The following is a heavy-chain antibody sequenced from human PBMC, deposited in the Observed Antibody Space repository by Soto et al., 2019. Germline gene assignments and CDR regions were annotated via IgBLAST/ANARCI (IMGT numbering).Heavy chain of an antibody. Sequence: GASVKVSCKASGYTFTSYYMHWVRQAPGQGLEWMGIINPSGGSTSYAQKFQGRVTMTRDTSTSTVYMELSSLRSEDTAVYYCARDRVGIAARHYYYSGMDVWGQGTTVTVSS. D-gene: IGHD6-6*01. CDR1: GYTFTSYY. CDR3: ARDRVGIAARHYYYSGMDV. CDR2: INPSGGST. J-gene: IGHJ6*02. V-gene: IGHV1-46*01.